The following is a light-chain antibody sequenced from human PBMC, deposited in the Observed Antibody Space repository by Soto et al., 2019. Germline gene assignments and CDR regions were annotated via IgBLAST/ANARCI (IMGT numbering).Light chain of an antibody. Sequence: DIQMTQSPSTLSASVGDRVTITCRASQSISSRLAWYQQKPGKVPKLLIYKASSLESGVPSRFSGSGSGTEFTLTISSLQPDDFATYYCHQYDSYSWTFGQGTKVEI. CDR2: KAS. CDR3: HQYDSYSWT. J-gene: IGKJ1*01. V-gene: IGKV1-5*03. CDR1: QSISSR.